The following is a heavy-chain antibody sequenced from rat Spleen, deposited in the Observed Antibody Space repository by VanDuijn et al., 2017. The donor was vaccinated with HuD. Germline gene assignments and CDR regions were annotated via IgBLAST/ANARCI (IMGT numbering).Heavy chain of an antibody. D-gene: IGHD1-10*01. J-gene: IGHJ2*01. CDR3: TREGTTFDY. V-gene: IGHV2-30*01. CDR1: GFSLTSYN. Sequence: QVQLKESGPGLVQPSQTLSLTCTVSGFSLTSYNVHWVRQPTGKGLEWMGVIWTGGSTAYNSALKSRLSISRDTSKNQVFLKMNSLQTDDTGTYYCTREGTTFDYWGQGVMVTVSS. CDR2: IWTGGST.